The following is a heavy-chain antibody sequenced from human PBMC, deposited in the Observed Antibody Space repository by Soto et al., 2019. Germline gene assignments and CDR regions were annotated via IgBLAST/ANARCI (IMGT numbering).Heavy chain of an antibody. CDR3: AREGWGIGRILTGRYWYLVL. V-gene: IGHV3-48*02. CDR2: ISSSSSTI. J-gene: IGHJ2*01. CDR1: GFTFSSYS. D-gene: IGHD3-9*01. Sequence: EVQLVESGGGLVQPGGSLSLSCAASGFTFSSYSMNWVRQAPGKGLEWVSYISSSSSTIYYADSVKGRFTLSRDNDKSSRYMQMSSLRDEATAVNYCAREGWGIGRILTGRYWYLVLWGSGALVTFSS.